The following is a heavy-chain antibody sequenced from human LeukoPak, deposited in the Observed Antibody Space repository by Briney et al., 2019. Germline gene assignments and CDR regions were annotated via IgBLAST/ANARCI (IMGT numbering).Heavy chain of an antibody. CDR3: AKDGVVTITFDY. V-gene: IGHV3-23*01. Sequence: GGSLRLSCTASGFTFSSYAMSWVRQAPGKGLEWVSVISGSGGSTYCGDSVKGRFTISRDNSKNTLYLQMNSLRAGDTAVYYCAKDGVVTITFDYWGQGTLVTVSS. CDR2: ISGSGGST. J-gene: IGHJ4*02. CDR1: GFTFSSYA. D-gene: IGHD3-16*01.